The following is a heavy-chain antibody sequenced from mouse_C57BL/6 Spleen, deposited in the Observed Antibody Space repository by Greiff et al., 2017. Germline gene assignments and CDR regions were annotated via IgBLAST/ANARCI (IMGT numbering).Heavy chain of an antibody. CDR2: ISYDGSN. CDR1: GYSITSGYY. D-gene: IGHD2-3*01. Sequence: VQLQQSGPGLVKPSQSLSLTCSVTGYSITSGYYWNWIRQSPGNILEWMGYISYDGSNNYNPSLKNRITFTRDTSKNQFFLKLNSVTTEDTATYYCAKGGYDGYFDVWGTGTTVTVSS. V-gene: IGHV3-6*01. J-gene: IGHJ1*03. CDR3: AKGGYDGYFDV.